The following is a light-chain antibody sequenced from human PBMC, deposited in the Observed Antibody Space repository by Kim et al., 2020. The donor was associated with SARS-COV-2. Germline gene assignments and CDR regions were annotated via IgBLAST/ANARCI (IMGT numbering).Light chain of an antibody. CDR3: SSYTSSSTWV. CDR2: DVS. V-gene: IGLV2-14*03. J-gene: IGLJ1*01. Sequence: GQSITISCTGTSSDVVGYNYVSWYQQHPGKAPKLMIYDVSKRPSGVSNRFSGSKSGNTASLTISGLQAEDEADYYCSSYTSSSTWVFGTGTKVTVL. CDR1: SSDVVGYNY.